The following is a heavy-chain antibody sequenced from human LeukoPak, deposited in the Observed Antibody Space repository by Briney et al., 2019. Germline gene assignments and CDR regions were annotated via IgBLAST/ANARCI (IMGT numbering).Heavy chain of an antibody. Sequence: ASVKVSCKASGYTITSYGISWVRQAPGQGLEWMGWISAYNGNTNYAQKLQGRVTMTTDTSTSTAYMELRSLRSDDTAVYYCARGGNYYDSSGLPADYWGQGTLVTVSS. J-gene: IGHJ4*02. CDR2: ISAYNGNT. D-gene: IGHD3-22*01. V-gene: IGHV1-18*01. CDR3: ARGGNYYDSSGLPADY. CDR1: GYTITSYG.